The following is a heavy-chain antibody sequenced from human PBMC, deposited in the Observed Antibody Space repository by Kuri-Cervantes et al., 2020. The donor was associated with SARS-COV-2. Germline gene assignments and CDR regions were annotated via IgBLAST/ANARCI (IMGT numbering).Heavy chain of an antibody. D-gene: IGHD6-13*01. V-gene: IGHV1-58*02. CDR2: IVVGSGNT. CDR3: AAGSLEGGYYYYGMDV. Sequence: SVKVSCKASGFTFTSSAMQWVRQARGQRLEWIGWIVVGSGNTNYAQKFQERVIITRDMSTSTAYMELSSLRSEDTAVYYCAAGSLEGGYYYYGMDVWGQGTTVTVSS. J-gene: IGHJ6*02. CDR1: GFTFTSSA.